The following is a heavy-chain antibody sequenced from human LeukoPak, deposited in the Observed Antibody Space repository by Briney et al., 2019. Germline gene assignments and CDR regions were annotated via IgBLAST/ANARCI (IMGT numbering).Heavy chain of an antibody. CDR1: GFTFSSYA. J-gene: IGHJ5*02. V-gene: IGHV3-30-3*01. Sequence: GSLRLSCTASGFTFSSYAMHWVRQAPGKGLEWVAVISYDGSNKYYADSVKGRFTISRDNSKNTLYLQMNSLRAEDTAVCYCARKSDDTNDVLPWFGELYSHNWFDPWGQGTLVTVSS. CDR2: ISYDGSNK. CDR3: ARKSDDTNDVLPWFGELYSHNWFDP. D-gene: IGHD3-10*01.